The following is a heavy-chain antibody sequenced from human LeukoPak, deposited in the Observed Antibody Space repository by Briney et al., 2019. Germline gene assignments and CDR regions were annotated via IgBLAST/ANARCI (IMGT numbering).Heavy chain of an antibody. CDR1: GYSISTGHY. V-gene: IGHV4-38-2*02. D-gene: IGHD2-2*01. CDR3: ATYSSTVPA. Sequence: SETLSLTCTVSGYSISTGHYWGWIRQPPGKGLEWIGSISYSGNTHYNPSLMSRLNIPIDTSKNQFYLKLSSVTAADTAVYYCATYSSTVPAWGQGTLVTVSS. J-gene: IGHJ5*02. CDR2: ISYSGNT.